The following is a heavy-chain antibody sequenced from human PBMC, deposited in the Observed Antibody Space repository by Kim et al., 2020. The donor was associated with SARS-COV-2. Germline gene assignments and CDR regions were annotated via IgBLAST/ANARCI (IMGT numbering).Heavy chain of an antibody. CDR1: GGSISSYY. CDR3: ARLGYYYGSGSYYNGYYYGMDV. V-gene: IGHV4-59*08. J-gene: IGHJ6*02. D-gene: IGHD3-10*01. CDR2: IYYSGST. Sequence: SETLSLTCTVSGGSISSYYWSWIRQPPGKGLEWIGYIYYSGSTNYNPSLKSRVTISVDTSKNQFSLKLSSVTAADTAVYYCARLGYYYGSGSYYNGYYYGMDVWGQGTTVTVSS.